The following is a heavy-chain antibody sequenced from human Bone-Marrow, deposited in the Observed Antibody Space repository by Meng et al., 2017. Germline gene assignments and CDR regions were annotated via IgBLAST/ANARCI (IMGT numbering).Heavy chain of an antibody. V-gene: IGHV4-38-2*02. D-gene: IGHD6-13*01. CDR3: ARDGLGSSWYWGWFAP. CDR1: GYSISSGYY. J-gene: IGHJ5*02. CDR2: IYHSGST. Sequence: SETLSLTCTVSGYSISSGYYWGWIRQPPGKGLEWIGSIYHSGSTYYNPSLKSRVTISVGTSKNQFSLKLSSVTAADTAVYYCARDGLGSSWYWGWFAPWGQGTLVTVSS.